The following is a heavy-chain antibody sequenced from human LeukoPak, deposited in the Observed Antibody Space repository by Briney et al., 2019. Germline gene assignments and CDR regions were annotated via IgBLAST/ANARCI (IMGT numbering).Heavy chain of an antibody. CDR2: INPNSGGT. J-gene: IGHJ4*02. Sequence: GASVKVSCKASGYTITGYYMHWVRQAPGQGLESMGWINPNSGGTNYAQKFQGRVTMTRDTSISTAYMELSRLRSDDTAVYYCAREEHCSGGSCYAFDYWGQGTQVTVSS. CDR3: AREEHCSGGSCYAFDY. D-gene: IGHD2-15*01. CDR1: GYTITGYY. V-gene: IGHV1-2*02.